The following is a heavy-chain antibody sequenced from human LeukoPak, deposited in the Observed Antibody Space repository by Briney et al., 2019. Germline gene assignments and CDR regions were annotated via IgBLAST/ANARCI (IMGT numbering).Heavy chain of an antibody. CDR1: GFTFSSYS. CDR2: ISSSSSYI. V-gene: IGHV3-21*01. J-gene: IGHJ4*02. D-gene: IGHD3-10*01. CDR3: ARSGGGPCDY. Sequence: KPGGSLRLSCVASGFTFSSYSINWVRQAPGKGLEWVSSISSSSSYIYYADSVKGRFTISRENAKNSLYLQMNSLRAEDTAVYYCARSGGGPCDYWGQGTLVTVSS.